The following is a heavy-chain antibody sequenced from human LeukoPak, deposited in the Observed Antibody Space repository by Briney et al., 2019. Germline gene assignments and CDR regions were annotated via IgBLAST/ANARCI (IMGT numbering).Heavy chain of an antibody. Sequence: ASVKVSCKTSGYTSCDYFIHWVRQAPGQGLEWMGWINPYSGGANFAQKFQGRVTMTRDTSTSTVYMELSRLRSDDTAVYYSARSSGSYLVHFDYWGQGTLVTVSS. CDR1: GYTSCDYF. CDR3: ARSSGSYLVHFDY. J-gene: IGHJ4*02. D-gene: IGHD1-26*01. V-gene: IGHV1-2*02. CDR2: INPYSGGA.